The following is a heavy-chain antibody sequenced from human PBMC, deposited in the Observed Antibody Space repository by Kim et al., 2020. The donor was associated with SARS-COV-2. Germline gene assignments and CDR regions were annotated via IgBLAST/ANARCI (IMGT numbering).Heavy chain of an antibody. CDR3: AKDNFGVLDY. J-gene: IGHJ4*02. CDR2: ISWNSANI. D-gene: IGHD4-17*01. Sequence: GGSLRLSCAASGFTFGDFAMHWVRQAPGKGLEWVSSISWNSANIKYVDSVKGRFTISRDNTNNFLFLQMHSLRVEDTALYYCAKDNFGVLDYWGQGTLVPLPS. V-gene: IGHV3-9*01. CDR1: GFTFGDFA.